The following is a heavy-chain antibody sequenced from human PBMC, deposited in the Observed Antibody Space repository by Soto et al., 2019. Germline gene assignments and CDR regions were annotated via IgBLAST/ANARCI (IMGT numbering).Heavy chain of an antibody. CDR1: CGSISSNY. J-gene: IGHJ5*02. CDR3: ATSRVNFVGP. Sequence: QVQLQESGPGLVKPSETLSLPCTGTCGSISSNYWNWIPQPPGKALEWIGYIHYTGSTIYDPSLRRRGVISVETSKNQFNLTLSSVTAAGTANYYSATSRVNFVGPWCEG. V-gene: IGHV4-59*01. D-gene: IGHD2-2*01. CDR2: IHYTGST.